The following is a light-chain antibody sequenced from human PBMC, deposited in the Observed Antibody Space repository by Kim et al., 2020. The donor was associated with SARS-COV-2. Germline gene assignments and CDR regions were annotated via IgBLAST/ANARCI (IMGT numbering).Light chain of an antibody. V-gene: IGLV3-1*01. Sequence: SYELTQPPSVSVSPGQTASITCSGDNLGNKYVCWYQQKPGQSPVLVVYQDTKRPSGIPERFYGSNSGKTATLTVSGTQDVDEADYYCQAWDSSIAVFGGGTQLTVL. CDR2: QDT. CDR1: NLGNKY. CDR3: QAWDSSIAV. J-gene: IGLJ3*02.